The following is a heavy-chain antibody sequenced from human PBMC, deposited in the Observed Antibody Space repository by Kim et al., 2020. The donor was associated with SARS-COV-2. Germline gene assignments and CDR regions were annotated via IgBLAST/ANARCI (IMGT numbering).Heavy chain of an antibody. V-gene: IGHV3-7*01. CDR3: ARDAFPGYSSGWY. D-gene: IGHD6-19*01. Sequence: GGSLRLSCADSGFTSGFTFSNYWMSWVRQAPGKGLEWVANIKKDGSEKNYVDTVKGRFTISRDNAKNSLYLQMNNLRAEDTVVYYCARDAFPGYSSGWY. J-gene: IGHJ2*01. CDR2: IKKDGSEK. CDR1: GFTFSNYW.